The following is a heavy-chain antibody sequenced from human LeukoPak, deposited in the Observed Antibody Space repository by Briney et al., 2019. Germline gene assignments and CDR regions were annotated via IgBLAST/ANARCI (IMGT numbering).Heavy chain of an antibody. D-gene: IGHD6-19*01. J-gene: IGHJ4*02. CDR1: GFIFSNYA. CDR3: ARGWYNFDY. V-gene: IGHV3-23*01. CDR2: INNSGDRR. Sequence: PGGSLRLSCAASGFIFSNYAMSWVRHAPGKGLEWVSGINNSGDRRFYADSVKGRFTISRDNSKNTLYLQMNSLRAEDTAVYYCARGWYNFDYWGQGTRVTVSS.